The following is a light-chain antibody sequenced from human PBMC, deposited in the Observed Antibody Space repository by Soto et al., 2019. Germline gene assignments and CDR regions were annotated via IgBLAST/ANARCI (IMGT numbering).Light chain of an antibody. V-gene: IGKV1-5*01. J-gene: IGKJ5*01. CDR1: QTISSW. Sequence: DIQMTHSPSTLSGSVVDRVTITCLASQTISSWLAWYQQKPGKAPKLLIYDASTLERGVPSRFSGTGSGTEFTLTISSLQPDDFATYYCQKYYRSSITFGQGTRLEIK. CDR2: DAS. CDR3: QKYYRSSIT.